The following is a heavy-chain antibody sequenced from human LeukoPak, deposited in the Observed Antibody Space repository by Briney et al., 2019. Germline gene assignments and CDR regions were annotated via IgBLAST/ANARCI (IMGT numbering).Heavy chain of an antibody. Sequence: SETLSLTCTVSGGSISSSSYYWGWIRQPPGKGLEWIGSIYYSGSTYYNPSLKSRVTISVDTSKNQFSLKLSSVTAADTAVYYCARDGHDYDILTGYYRGAVDIWGQGTMVTVSS. CDR3: ARDGHDYDILTGYYRGAVDI. D-gene: IGHD3-9*01. J-gene: IGHJ3*02. CDR2: IYYSGST. CDR1: GGSISSSSYY. V-gene: IGHV4-39*07.